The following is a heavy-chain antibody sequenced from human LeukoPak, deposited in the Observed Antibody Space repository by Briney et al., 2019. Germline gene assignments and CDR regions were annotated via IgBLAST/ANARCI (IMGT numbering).Heavy chain of an antibody. J-gene: IGHJ6*03. CDR3: ARVDSNYAVYYYYYYYMDV. Sequence: KPSETLSLTCAVYGGSFSGYYWSWIRQPPGKGLEWIGEINHSGSTNYNPSLKSRVTISVDTSKNQFSLKLSSVTAADTAVYYCARVDSNYAVYYYYYYYMDVWGKGTTVTVSS. CDR1: GGSFSGYY. D-gene: IGHD4-11*01. V-gene: IGHV4-34*01. CDR2: INHSGST.